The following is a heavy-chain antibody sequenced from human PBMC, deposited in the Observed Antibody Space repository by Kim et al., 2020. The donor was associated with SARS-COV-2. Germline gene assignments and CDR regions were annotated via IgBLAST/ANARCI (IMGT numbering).Heavy chain of an antibody. CDR1: GYTFTSYG. D-gene: IGHD3-9*01. J-gene: IGHJ4*02. V-gene: IGHV1-18*01. Sequence: ASVKVSCKASGYTFTSYGISWVRQAPGQGLEWMGWISAYNGNTNYAQKLQGRVTMTTDTSTSTAYMELRSLRSDDTAVYYCARVTPASPGLKYFDWSITEGLVDYWGQGTLVTVSS. CDR3: ARVTPASPGLKYFDWSITEGLVDY. CDR2: ISAYNGNT.